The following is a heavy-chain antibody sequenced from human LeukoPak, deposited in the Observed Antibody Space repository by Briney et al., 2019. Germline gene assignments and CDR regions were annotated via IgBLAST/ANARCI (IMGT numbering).Heavy chain of an antibody. J-gene: IGHJ4*02. CDR1: GYSFTSYW. Sequence: GESLKISCKGSGYSFTSYWIGWVRQMPGKGLEWMGIIYPGDSDTGYSPSFQGQVTISADKSISTAYLQWSSLKASDTAMYYCAKRVVPGIGYSYGYYFDYWGQGTLVTVSS. CDR3: AKRVVPGIGYSYGYYFDY. D-gene: IGHD5-18*01. V-gene: IGHV5-51*01. CDR2: IYPGDSDT.